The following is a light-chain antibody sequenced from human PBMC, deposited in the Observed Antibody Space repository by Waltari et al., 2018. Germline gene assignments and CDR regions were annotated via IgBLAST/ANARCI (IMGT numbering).Light chain of an antibody. CDR3: QQYNNLWT. CDR2: GAS. Sequence: EIVMTHIPATLHGPPGKRATLSCRTSQSVRSNLAWYQKKPGQAPRLLIYGASTRATGISARFSGSGSGTEFTLTISSLQSEDFAVYYCQQYNNLWTFGQGTKVEIK. J-gene: IGKJ1*01. V-gene: IGKV3-15*01. CDR1: QSVRSN.